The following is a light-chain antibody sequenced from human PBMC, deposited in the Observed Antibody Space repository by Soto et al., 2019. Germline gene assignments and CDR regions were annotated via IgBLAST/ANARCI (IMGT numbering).Light chain of an antibody. Sequence: EIVMTQSPAFLSVSPGERATLSCRASQSISRNLAWYQQKPGQAPRLLIYAASTRATGLPARFSGSGSGTEFTLTISRLEPEDFAVYYCQQYGSSALTFGGGTKVDIK. J-gene: IGKJ4*01. CDR2: AAS. CDR1: QSISRN. CDR3: QQYGSSALT. V-gene: IGKV3-15*01.